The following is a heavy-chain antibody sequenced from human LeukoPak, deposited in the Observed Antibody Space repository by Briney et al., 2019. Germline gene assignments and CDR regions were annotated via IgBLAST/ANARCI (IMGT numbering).Heavy chain of an antibody. Sequence: GGSLRLSCVASGFTVYNFAMSWVRQAPGKGLEWVSLITGRGGSTDYADSVKGRSTISRDNSKNTLCLQMNSLRVEDTATYYCAKDGRSGAPFDRWGQGTVLTVSS. D-gene: IGHD3-3*01. CDR2: ITGRGGST. V-gene: IGHV3-23*01. J-gene: IGHJ4*02. CDR1: GFTVYNFA. CDR3: AKDGRSGAPFDR.